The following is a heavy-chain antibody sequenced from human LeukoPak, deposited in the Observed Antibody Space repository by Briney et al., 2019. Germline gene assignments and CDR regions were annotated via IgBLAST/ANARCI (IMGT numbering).Heavy chain of an antibody. D-gene: IGHD3-22*01. J-gene: IGHJ4*02. V-gene: IGHV1-8*03. CDR3: ARALTESYYYDSSGDFDY. Sequence: GASVKVSCKAAGYSFTTFHINWVRQAPGQGPEWMGWVNPDTGNTGFAQKFQGRVTITQNSSVTTVYMELSSLTSEDTAVYYCARALTESYYYDSSGDFDYWGQGTLVTVSS. CDR1: GYSFTTFH. CDR2: VNPDTGNT.